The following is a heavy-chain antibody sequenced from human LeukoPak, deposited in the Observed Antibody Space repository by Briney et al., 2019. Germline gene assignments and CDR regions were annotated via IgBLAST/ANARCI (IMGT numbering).Heavy chain of an antibody. CDR2: ISTYNGKR. V-gene: IGHV1-18*01. D-gene: IGHD3-16*01. CDR1: GYTFTSYG. J-gene: IGHJ5*02. Sequence: GASVKVSCKASGYTFTSYGIGWVRQAPGQGLEWMGWISTYNGKRNYAQKFQDRVTMTTDTSTSTAYMELSRLRSDDTAVYYCARDYVGDNWFDPWGQGTLVTVSS. CDR3: ARDYVGDNWFDP.